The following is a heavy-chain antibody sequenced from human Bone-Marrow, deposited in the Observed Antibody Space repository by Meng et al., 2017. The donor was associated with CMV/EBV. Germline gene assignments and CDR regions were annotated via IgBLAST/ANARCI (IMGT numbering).Heavy chain of an antibody. CDR3: GRNRVDF. V-gene: IGHV3-7*01. D-gene: IGHD1-14*01. J-gene: IGHJ4*02. CDR1: GFIFSSYW. CDR2: IKYDGSEK. Sequence: GESLKISCAASGFIFSSYWMSWVRQAPGKGLEWVANIKYDGSEKFYVDSVKGRFTISRDNAKNSLFLQMNSLRVDDTAVYYCGRNRVDFWGQGTLVTVSS.